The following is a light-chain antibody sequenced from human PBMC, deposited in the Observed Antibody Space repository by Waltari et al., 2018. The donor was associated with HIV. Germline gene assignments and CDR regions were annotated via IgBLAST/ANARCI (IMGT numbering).Light chain of an antibody. CDR3: SSYTATKILV. CDR1: NSDIGTYNY. Sequence: QSALTQPASVSGSPGQSITIPCTGTNSDIGTYNYVALYQQQSGKAPRLLISEVNNRPSGVSNRFSGSKAGNTASLSISGLQAEDEGKYYCSSYTATKILVFGGGTDVTVL. CDR2: EVN. V-gene: IGLV2-14*03. J-gene: IGLJ2*01.